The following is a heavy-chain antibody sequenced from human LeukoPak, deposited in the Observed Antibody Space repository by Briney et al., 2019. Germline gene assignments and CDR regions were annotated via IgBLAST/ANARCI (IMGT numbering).Heavy chain of an antibody. D-gene: IGHD3-9*01. CDR2: IVPIFGTA. CDR3: AGVLRYFDWLLSDAFDI. Sequence: GASVKVSCKASGATFSSYAISWGRQAPGPGLEWMGGIVPIFGTANYAQTFSGRGPITVDKSTSTAYMELSSLRSEDTAVYDCAGVLRYFDWLLSDAFDIWGQGTMVTVSS. CDR1: GATFSSYA. J-gene: IGHJ3*02. V-gene: IGHV1-69*06.